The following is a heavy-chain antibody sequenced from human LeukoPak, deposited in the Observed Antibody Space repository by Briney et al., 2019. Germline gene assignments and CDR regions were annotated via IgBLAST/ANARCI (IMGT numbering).Heavy chain of an antibody. Sequence: PGGSLRLSCAASGFTFSRFTMTWVRQAPGKGLEWVSGISGSDSSTYYADSVKGRFTISRDNSKNTLYLQMNSLRAEDTAVYYCAKDSSSWYVGSFDYWGQGTLVTVSS. CDR1: GFTFSRFT. V-gene: IGHV3-23*01. D-gene: IGHD6-13*01. J-gene: IGHJ4*02. CDR2: ISGSDSST. CDR3: AKDSSSWYVGSFDY.